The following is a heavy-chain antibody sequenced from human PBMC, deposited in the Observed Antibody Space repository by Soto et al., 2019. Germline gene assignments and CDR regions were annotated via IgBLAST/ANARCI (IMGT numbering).Heavy chain of an antibody. CDR3: ARTYDSSGPNSGGYGFDI. CDR1: GDSISSYY. D-gene: IGHD3-22*01. CDR2: IYYIGSTT. Sequence: SETLSLTCTVSGDSISSYYWSWIRQPPGKGLEWIAYIYYIGSTTNYNPSLKSRVTISVDTSKNQFSLKLSSVTAADTAVYYCARTYDSSGPNSGGYGFDIWGQGTMVTVSS. J-gene: IGHJ3*02. V-gene: IGHV4-59*01.